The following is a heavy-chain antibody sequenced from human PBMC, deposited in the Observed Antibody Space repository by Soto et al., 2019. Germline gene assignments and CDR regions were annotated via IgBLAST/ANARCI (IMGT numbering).Heavy chain of an antibody. CDR3: ARYYRGSGRYFFDY. Sequence: PGGSLRLSCVSSWFTFISSFMGWIRQAPGKGLEWVANINQDGGVTYYVDSVEGRFTISRDNTKDSLYLQMNSLRGEDTAIYYCARYYRGSGRYFFDYWGQGTLVTVSS. J-gene: IGHJ4*02. CDR2: INQDGGVT. CDR1: WFTFISSF. D-gene: IGHD6-19*01. V-gene: IGHV3-7*03.